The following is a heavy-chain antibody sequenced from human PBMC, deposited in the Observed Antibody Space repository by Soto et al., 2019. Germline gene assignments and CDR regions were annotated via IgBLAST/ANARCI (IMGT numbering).Heavy chain of an antibody. CDR3: ARDIGLELRYGGYYYYMDV. V-gene: IGHV1-18*01. D-gene: IGHD1-7*01. Sequence: GASVKVSCKASGYTFTSYGISWVRQAPGQGLEWMGRISAYNGNTNYAQKLQGRVTMTTDTSTSTAYMELRSLRSDDTAVYYCARDIGLELRYGGYYYYMDVWGKGTTVTVSS. J-gene: IGHJ6*03. CDR2: ISAYNGNT. CDR1: GYTFTSYG.